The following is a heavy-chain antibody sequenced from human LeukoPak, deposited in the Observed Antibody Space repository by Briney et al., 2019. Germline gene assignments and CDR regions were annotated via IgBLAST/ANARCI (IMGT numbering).Heavy chain of an antibody. D-gene: IGHD5-24*01. V-gene: IGHV5-51*01. CDR1: GYSFTSYW. Sequence: GASLKISCKGSGYSFTSYWIGWARQMPGKGLEWMGIIYPGDSDTRYSPSFQGQVTISADKSISTAYLQWSSLKASDTAMYYCARLVPPRDGYNPGAFDIWGQGTMVTVSS. CDR3: ARLVPPRDGYNPGAFDI. J-gene: IGHJ3*02. CDR2: IYPGDSDT.